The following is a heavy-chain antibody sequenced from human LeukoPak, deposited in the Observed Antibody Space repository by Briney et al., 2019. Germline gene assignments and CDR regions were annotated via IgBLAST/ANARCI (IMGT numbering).Heavy chain of an antibody. D-gene: IGHD6-13*01. CDR2: MSHTGAT. J-gene: IGHJ6*02. CDR1: GGSFSGYY. Sequence: SETLSLTCAVFGGSFSGYYWSWIRQSPEKGLEWIGEMSHTGATNYNPSLKSRVTVSVDTSKKQFSLNLRSVTAADTAVYYCARSRVSGMDVWGQGTTVTVSS. V-gene: IGHV4-34*01. CDR3: ARSRVSGMDV.